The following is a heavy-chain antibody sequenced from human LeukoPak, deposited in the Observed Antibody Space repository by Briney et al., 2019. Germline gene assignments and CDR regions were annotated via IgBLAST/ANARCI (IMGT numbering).Heavy chain of an antibody. CDR3: TRDLGLRRMI. CDR1: GLSVSSNN. J-gene: IGHJ2*01. Sequence: GGSLRLSCAASGLSVSSNNMHWVRQAPGGRLEWVAYISAGSGTIFSADSLKGRFTISRDNARESLSLQMNSLRAEDTAVYYCTRDLGLRRMIWGRGTLVLVSS. CDR2: ISAGSGTI. V-gene: IGHV3-48*04.